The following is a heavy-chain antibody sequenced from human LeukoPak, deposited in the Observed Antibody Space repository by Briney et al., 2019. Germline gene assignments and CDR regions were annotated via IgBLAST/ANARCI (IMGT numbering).Heavy chain of an antibody. CDR1: GYTFTGYY. D-gene: IGHD3-10*02. CDR3: ARDAVYGGIDY. CDR2: INPNSGGT. V-gene: IGHV1-2*02. Sequence: GASVKVSCKASGYTFTGYYMHWVRQAPGQGLEWMGWINPNSGGTDYAQKFQGTVTMTRDTSISTAYMELSRLRSDDTAVYYCARDAVYGGIDYWGQGTMVTVSS. J-gene: IGHJ3*01.